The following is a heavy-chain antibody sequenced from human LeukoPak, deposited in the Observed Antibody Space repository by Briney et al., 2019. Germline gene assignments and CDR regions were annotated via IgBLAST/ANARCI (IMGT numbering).Heavy chain of an antibody. Sequence: SETLSLTCTVSGGSISSSSYYWGWIRQPPGKGLEWIGYIDHSGDISYNPSLKSRVTMSIDTSQSQFSLKLSSVTAADTAVYYCARDWGRGFRGERMLEMWGQGTLVTVSS. CDR2: IDHSGDI. V-gene: IGHV4-39*07. CDR3: ARDWGRGFRGERMLEM. J-gene: IGHJ3*02. D-gene: IGHD3-16*01. CDR1: GGSISSSSYY.